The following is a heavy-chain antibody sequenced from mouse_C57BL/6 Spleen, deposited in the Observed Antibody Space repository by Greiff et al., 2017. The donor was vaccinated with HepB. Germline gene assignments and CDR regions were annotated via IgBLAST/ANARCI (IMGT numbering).Heavy chain of an antibody. J-gene: IGHJ4*01. CDR3: ARQDYYGSRGYAMDY. CDR1: GFTFSDYG. D-gene: IGHD1-1*01. CDR2: ISSGSSTI. Sequence: EVMLVESGGGLVKPGGSLKLSCAASGFTFSDYGMHWVRQAPEKGLEWVAYISSGSSTIYYADTVKGRFTISRDNAKNTLFLQMTSLRSEDTAMYYCARQDYYGSRGYAMDYWGQGTSVTVSS. V-gene: IGHV5-17*01.